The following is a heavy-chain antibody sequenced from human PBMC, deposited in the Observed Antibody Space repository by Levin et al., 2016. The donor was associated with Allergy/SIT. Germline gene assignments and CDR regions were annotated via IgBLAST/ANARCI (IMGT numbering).Heavy chain of an antibody. CDR3: AKGGGGSWIRPLPY. J-gene: IGHJ4*02. CDR2: IYSGGST. V-gene: IGHV3-53*01. D-gene: IGHD1-1*01. Sequence: WIRQPPGKGLEWVSVIYSGGSTYYADSVKGRFTISRDNSKNTLYLQMNSLRAEDTAVYYCAKGGGGSWIRPLPYWGQGTLVTVSS.